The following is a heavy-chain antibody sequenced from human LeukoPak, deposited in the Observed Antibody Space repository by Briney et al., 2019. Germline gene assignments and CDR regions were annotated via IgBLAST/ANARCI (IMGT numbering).Heavy chain of an antibody. CDR1: GFTFSDYY. CDR2: ISSSGSTI. CDR3: ARAGYCSSTSCYCYYYMDV. D-gene: IGHD2-2*01. J-gene: IGHJ6*03. V-gene: IGHV3-11*04. Sequence: GGSLRLSCAASGFTFSDYYMSWIRQAPGKGLEWVSYISSSGSTIHYADSVKGRFTISRDNAKNSLYLQMNSLRAEDTAVYYCARAGYCSSTSCYCYYYMDVWGKGTTVTVSS.